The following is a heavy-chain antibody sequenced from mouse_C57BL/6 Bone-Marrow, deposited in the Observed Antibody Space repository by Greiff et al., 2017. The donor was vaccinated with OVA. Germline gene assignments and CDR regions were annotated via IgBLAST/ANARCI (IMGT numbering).Heavy chain of an antibody. Sequence: VQLQESGAELARPGASVKLSCKASGYTFTSYGISWVKQRTGQGLEGIGEIYPRSGNTYYNEKFKGKATLTADKSSSTAYMELRSLTSEDAAVYFCASSTVEGYGGQGTTLTVSS. CDR2: IYPRSGNT. CDR3: ASSTVEGY. J-gene: IGHJ2*01. CDR1: GYTFTSYG. D-gene: IGHD1-1*01. V-gene: IGHV1-81*01.